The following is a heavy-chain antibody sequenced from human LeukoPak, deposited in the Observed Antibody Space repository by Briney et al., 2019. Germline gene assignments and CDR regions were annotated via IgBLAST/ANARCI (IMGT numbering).Heavy chain of an antibody. CDR2: IYYSGST. CDR1: GGSISSYY. D-gene: IGHD5-12*01. V-gene: IGHV4-59*01. Sequence: PSETLSLTCTVSGGSISSYYWSWIRQPPGKGLEWIGYIYYSGSTNYNPSLKSRVTISVDTSKNQFSLELSSVTAADTAVYYCARAGILATPYYFDYWGQGTLVTVSS. J-gene: IGHJ4*02. CDR3: ARAGILATPYYFDY.